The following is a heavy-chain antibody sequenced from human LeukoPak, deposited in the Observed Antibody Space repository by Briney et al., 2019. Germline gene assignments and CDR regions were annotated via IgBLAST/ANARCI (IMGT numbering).Heavy chain of an antibody. CDR2: INPNSGGT. D-gene: IGHD3-16*01. Sequence: ASVKVSCKASGYTFTGYYMHWVRQAPGQGLEWMGWINPNSGGTNYAQKIQGRVTMTRNTSISTAYMELSSLRSEDTAVYYCARGRLISYYYYYMDVWGKGTTVTISS. J-gene: IGHJ6*03. CDR3: ARGRLISYYYYYMDV. V-gene: IGHV1-2*02. CDR1: GYTFTGYY.